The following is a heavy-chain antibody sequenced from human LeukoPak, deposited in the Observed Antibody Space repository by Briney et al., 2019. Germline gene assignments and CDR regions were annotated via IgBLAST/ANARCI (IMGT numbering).Heavy chain of an antibody. CDR2: IYYSGST. J-gene: IGHJ4*02. D-gene: IGHD6-13*01. CDR3: ARINYSSLDY. Sequence: PSETLSLTCTVSGGSISSSSYYWGWIRQPPGKGLEWIGSIYYSGSTYYNPSLKSRVTISKDTSKNQFSLKLNSVTAADTAVYYCARINYSSLDYWGQGTLVTVSS. V-gene: IGHV4-39*07. CDR1: GGSISSSSYY.